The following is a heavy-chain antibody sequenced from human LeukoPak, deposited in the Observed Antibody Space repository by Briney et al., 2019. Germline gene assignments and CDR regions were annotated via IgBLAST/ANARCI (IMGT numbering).Heavy chain of an antibody. J-gene: IGHJ4*02. D-gene: IGHD6-13*01. CDR2: ISYDGSNK. CDR1: GFTFSSYG. V-gene: IGHV3-30*03. Sequence: GGSLRLSCAASGFTFSSYGMHWVRQAPGKGLEWVAVISYDGSNKYYADSVKGRFTISRDNSKNTLYLQMNSLRAEDTAVYYCARRSYSSSWFTLDYWGQGTLVTVSS. CDR3: ARRSYSSSWFTLDY.